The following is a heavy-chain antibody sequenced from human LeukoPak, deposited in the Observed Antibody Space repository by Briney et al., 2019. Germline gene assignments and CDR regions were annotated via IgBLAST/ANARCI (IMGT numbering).Heavy chain of an antibody. D-gene: IGHD7-27*01. Sequence: GGSLRLSCEASGFTFSNYAMHWVRQAPGKGLEWVAVVSYDGSNKYYADSVKGRFTISRDNSKNTLYLQMNSLRAEDAAIYYCATIGDRRTGELYRIDYWGQGTLVTVSS. CDR3: ATIGDRRTGELYRIDY. V-gene: IGHV3-30-3*01. J-gene: IGHJ4*02. CDR2: VSYDGSNK. CDR1: GFTFSNYA.